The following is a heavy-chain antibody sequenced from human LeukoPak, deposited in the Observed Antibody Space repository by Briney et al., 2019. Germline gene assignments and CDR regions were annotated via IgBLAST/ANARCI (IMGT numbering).Heavy chain of an antibody. D-gene: IGHD2-2*01. CDR3: ARVPTPDIVVVPAALGFYYYYYMDV. CDR1: GFTFSSYS. J-gene: IGHJ6*03. Sequence: GGSLRLSCAASGFTFSSYSMNWVRQAPGKGPEWVSSISSSSSYIYYADSVKGRFTISRDNSKNSLYLQMNSLRAEDTAVYYCARVPTPDIVVVPAALGFYYYYYMDVWGKGTTVTISS. V-gene: IGHV3-21*01. CDR2: ISSSSSYI.